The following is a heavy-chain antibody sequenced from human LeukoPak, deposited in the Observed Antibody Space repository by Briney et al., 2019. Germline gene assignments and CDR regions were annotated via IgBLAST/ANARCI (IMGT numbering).Heavy chain of an antibody. CDR3: ARESGGRADY. CDR2: IYSGGST. Sequence: GGSLRLSCAASGFTVSSDYMSWVRQAPGKGLEWVSVIYSGGSTYYADSVKGRFTTSRDNSKNTLYLQMNSLRAEDTAVYYCARESGGRADYWGQGTLVTVSS. CDR1: GFTVSSDY. V-gene: IGHV3-53*01. J-gene: IGHJ4*02. D-gene: IGHD2-15*01.